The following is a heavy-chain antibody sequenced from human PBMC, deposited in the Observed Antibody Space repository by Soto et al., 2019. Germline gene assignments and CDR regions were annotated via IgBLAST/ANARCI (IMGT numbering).Heavy chain of an antibody. Sequence: GGSLRLSCVASGFTFRSYTMNWVRQAPGKGLEWVSAIRGLRPYTFYADSVKGRFTISRDNAKNSLYLQVNSLRAEDTAVYYCARDRGYDAHDYYYNAMDVWGQGTMVTVSS. V-gene: IGHV3-21*01. D-gene: IGHD2-15*01. CDR1: GFTFRSYT. CDR2: IRGLRPYT. CDR3: ARDRGYDAHDYYYNAMDV. J-gene: IGHJ6*02.